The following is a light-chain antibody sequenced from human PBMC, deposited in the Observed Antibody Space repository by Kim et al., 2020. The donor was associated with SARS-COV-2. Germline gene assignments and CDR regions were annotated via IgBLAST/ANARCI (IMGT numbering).Light chain of an antibody. Sequence: GQTVKNTGQRDSRRSYFESWYQQMPGEAPVLVIYGTNNRPSVIPDRFSGSSSGNTGALTNTGAQAEDEANYYCNSRDSSGNLRGVFGTGTKVTVL. V-gene: IGLV3-19*01. CDR1: SRRSYF. CDR3: NSRDSSGNLRGV. J-gene: IGLJ1*01. CDR2: GTN.